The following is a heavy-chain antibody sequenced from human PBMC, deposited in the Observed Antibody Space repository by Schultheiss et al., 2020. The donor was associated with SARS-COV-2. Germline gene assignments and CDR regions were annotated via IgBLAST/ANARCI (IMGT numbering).Heavy chain of an antibody. D-gene: IGHD4-17*01. CDR2: IYTSGST. CDR1: GGSISSYY. J-gene: IGHJ4*02. Sequence: SQTLSLTCTVSGGSISSYYWSWIRQPAGKGLEWIGRIYTSGSTNYNPSLKSRVTMSVDTSKNQFSLKLSSVTAADTAVYYCARDKWRATVTTAHDYWGQGTLVTVSS. CDR3: ARDKWRATVTTAHDY. V-gene: IGHV4-4*07.